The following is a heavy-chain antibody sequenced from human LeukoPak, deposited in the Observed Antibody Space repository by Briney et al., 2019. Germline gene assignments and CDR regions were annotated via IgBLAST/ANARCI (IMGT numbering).Heavy chain of an antibody. CDR1: GGSFSGYY. CDR3: AREGDPGYSRSWYALYYFDY. D-gene: IGHD6-13*01. Sequence: SETLSLTCAVYGGSFSGYYWSWIRQPPGKGLEWIGEINHSGSTNYNPSLKSRVTISVDTSKNQFSLKLSSVTAADTAVYYCAREGDPGYSRSWYALYYFDYWGQGTLVTVSS. J-gene: IGHJ4*02. V-gene: IGHV4-34*01. CDR2: INHSGST.